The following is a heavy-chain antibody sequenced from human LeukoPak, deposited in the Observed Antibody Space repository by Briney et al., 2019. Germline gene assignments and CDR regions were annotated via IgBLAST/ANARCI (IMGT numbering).Heavy chain of an antibody. D-gene: IGHD4-17*01. CDR2: TYSAGRS. V-gene: IGHV3-53*01. Sequence: GGSLRLSCAASGFTVSSNPMSWFRQPPGKGLEWVSVTYSAGRSFYADSVKGRFTVSTDNSKNTLYLQMSSLRAEDTALYYCARTTPTVTTSSDLWGRGTLVTVSS. J-gene: IGHJ2*01. CDR3: ARTTPTVTTSSDL. CDR1: GFTVSSNP.